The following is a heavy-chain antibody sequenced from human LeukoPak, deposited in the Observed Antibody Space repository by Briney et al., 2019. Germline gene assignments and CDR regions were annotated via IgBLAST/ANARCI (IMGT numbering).Heavy chain of an antibody. V-gene: IGHV4-39*07. D-gene: IGHD3-3*01. CDR2: IYYSGST. Sequence: PSETLSLTCTVSGGSISSSSYYWGWIRQPPGKGLEWIGSIYYSGSTYYNPSLKSRVTISVDTSKNQFSLKLSSVTAADTAVYYCARGSLHYDFWSGYYYYYYMDVWGKGTTVTVSS. CDR1: GGSISSSSYY. CDR3: ARGSLHYDFWSGYYYYYYMDV. J-gene: IGHJ6*03.